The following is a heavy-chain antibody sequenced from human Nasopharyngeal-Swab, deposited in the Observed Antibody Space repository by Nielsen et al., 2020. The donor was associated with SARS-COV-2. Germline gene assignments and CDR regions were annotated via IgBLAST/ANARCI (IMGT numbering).Heavy chain of an antibody. J-gene: IGHJ4*02. CDR2: IYSGGST. D-gene: IGHD5-12*01. Sequence: GESLKISCAASGFTVSSNYMSWVRQAPGKGLEWASVIYSGGSTYYADFVKGRFTISRDNSKNTLYLQMNSLRAEDTAVYYCARAGSGYEVKFDYWGQGTLVTVSS. CDR3: ARAGSGYEVKFDY. CDR1: GFTVSSNY. V-gene: IGHV3-53*01.